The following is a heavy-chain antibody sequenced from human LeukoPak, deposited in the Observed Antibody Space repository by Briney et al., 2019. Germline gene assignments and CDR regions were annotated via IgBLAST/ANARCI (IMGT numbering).Heavy chain of an antibody. Sequence: PGGSLRLSCAASGFTFSSYALHWVRQAPGKGLEGVAVISYDGSNKYYADSVKGRFTISRDNSKNTLYLQMNSLRAEDTAVYYCARGLFDYWGQGTLVTVSS. V-gene: IGHV3-30-3*01. CDR1: GFTFSSYA. J-gene: IGHJ4*02. CDR2: ISYDGSNK. CDR3: ARGLFDY.